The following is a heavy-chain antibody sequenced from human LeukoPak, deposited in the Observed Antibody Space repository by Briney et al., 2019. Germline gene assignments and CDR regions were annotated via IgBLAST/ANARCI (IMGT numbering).Heavy chain of an antibody. CDR3: ARGVKIRYFDWLLPFDY. Sequence: PSETLSLTCAVYGGSFSGYYWSWIRQPPGKGLEWIGEINHSGSTNYNPSLKSRVTISVDTSKNQFSLKLSSVTAADTAVYYCARGVKIRYFDWLLPFDYWGQGTLVTVSS. CDR1: GGSFSGYY. CDR2: INHSGST. J-gene: IGHJ4*02. V-gene: IGHV4-34*01. D-gene: IGHD3-9*01.